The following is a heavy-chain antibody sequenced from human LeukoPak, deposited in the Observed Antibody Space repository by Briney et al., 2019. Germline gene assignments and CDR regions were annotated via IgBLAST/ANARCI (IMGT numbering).Heavy chain of an antibody. V-gene: IGHV3-11*06. CDR1: GFTFSDYY. CDR2: ISSSSYT. J-gene: IGHJ4*02. D-gene: IGHD2-2*01. Sequence: GGSLRLSCAASGFTFSDYYMSWIRQAPGKGLEWVSYISSSSYTNYSDSVKGRFTISRDNAKNSLYLQMNSLRAEDTAVYYCARDPGYCSSTSCYGGGVDYWGQGTLVTVSS. CDR3: ARDPGYCSSTSCYGGGVDY.